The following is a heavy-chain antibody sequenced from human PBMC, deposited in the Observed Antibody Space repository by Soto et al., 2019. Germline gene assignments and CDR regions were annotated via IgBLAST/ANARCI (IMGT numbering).Heavy chain of an antibody. CDR1: GASTVSHYH. CDR3: ALALGPTTGLDY. Sequence: QVQLQESGPGLVKPSQTLSLTCSVSGASTVSHYHWTWIRQPPGRGLKWMGYIFNSGTTFYNPSLTSRLSLSMDTSGNHFSLELRSVTAADTAVYYCALALGPTTGLDYWGQGTLVTVSS. V-gene: IGHV4-31*02. J-gene: IGHJ4*02. D-gene: IGHD6-19*01. CDR2: IFNSGTT.